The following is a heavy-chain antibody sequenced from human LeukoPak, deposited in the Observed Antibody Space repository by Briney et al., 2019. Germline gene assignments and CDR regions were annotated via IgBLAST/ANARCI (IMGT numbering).Heavy chain of an antibody. CDR1: GFSFSNYN. V-gene: IGHV3-48*04. Sequence: PGGSLRLSCAASGFSFSNYNMHWVRQAPGKGLEWVSYISSTSTTTYYADSVEGRFTLSRDNAKNSLYLQMHSLRAEDTAVYYCARDILAAVAGIFDSWGQGTLVTVSS. J-gene: IGHJ4*02. CDR3: ARDILAAVAGIFDS. D-gene: IGHD6-19*01. CDR2: ISSTSTTT.